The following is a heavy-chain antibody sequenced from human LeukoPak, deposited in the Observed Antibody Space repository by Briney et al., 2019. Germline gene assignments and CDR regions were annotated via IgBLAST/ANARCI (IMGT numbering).Heavy chain of an antibody. Sequence: GASVKASCKASGYTFTGQFIHWLRQAPGQGLEWMGWIDPPSGAPHYAPKFQDRVTMTRDTSIATAYLEVHRLKSDDTAVYCCARSGFSTGFYLDFWGQGTLISVSS. CDR2: IDPPSGAP. CDR3: ARSGFSTGFYLDF. J-gene: IGHJ4*02. CDR1: GYTFTGQF. V-gene: IGHV1-2*02. D-gene: IGHD6-19*01.